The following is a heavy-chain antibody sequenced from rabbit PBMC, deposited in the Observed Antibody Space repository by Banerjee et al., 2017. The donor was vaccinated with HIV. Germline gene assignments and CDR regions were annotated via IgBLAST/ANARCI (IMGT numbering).Heavy chain of an antibody. D-gene: IGHD6-1*01. CDR2: IYAGSSGST. J-gene: IGHJ4*01. CDR3: ARGNTGGYVAYGYAWDL. V-gene: IGHV1S40*01. Sequence: QSLEESGGDLVKPGASLTLTCTASGFSFSSSYWIWWVRQAPGKGLEWIAGIYAGSSGSTYYASWAKGRFTISKTSSTTVTLQMTSLTAADTATYFCARGNTGGYVAYGYAWDLWGPGTLVTVS. CDR1: GFSFSSSYW.